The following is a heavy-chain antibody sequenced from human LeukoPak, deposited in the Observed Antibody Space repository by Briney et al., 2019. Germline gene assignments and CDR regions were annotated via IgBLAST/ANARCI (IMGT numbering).Heavy chain of an antibody. CDR2: INHSGST. CDR1: GGSFSGYY. D-gene: IGHD6-13*01. Sequence: NTSETLSLTCAVYGGSFSGYYWSWIRQPPGKGLEWIGEINHSGSTNYNPSLKSRVTISVDTSKNQFSLKLSSVTAADTAVYYCARLGIAAAPRLAYYYCMDVWGKGTTVTISS. V-gene: IGHV4-34*01. CDR3: ARLGIAAAPRLAYYYCMDV. J-gene: IGHJ6*03.